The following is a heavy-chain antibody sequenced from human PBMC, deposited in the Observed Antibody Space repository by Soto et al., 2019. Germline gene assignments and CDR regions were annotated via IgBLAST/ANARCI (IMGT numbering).Heavy chain of an antibody. CDR2: INSDGSST. CDR3: ARASYSSSWSVFDY. Sequence: PGGSLRLSCAASGFTFSSYWMHWVRQAPGKGLVWVSRINSDGSSTSYADSVKGRFTISRDNAKNTLYLQMSSLRAEDTAVYYCARASYSSSWSVFDYWGQGTLVTVSS. V-gene: IGHV3-74*01. CDR1: GFTFSSYW. J-gene: IGHJ4*02. D-gene: IGHD6-13*01.